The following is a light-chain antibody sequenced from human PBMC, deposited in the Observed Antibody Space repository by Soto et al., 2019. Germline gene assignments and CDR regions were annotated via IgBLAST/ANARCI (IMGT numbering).Light chain of an antibody. CDR3: QSYDSSLSAWV. V-gene: IGLV1-40*01. CDR1: SSNIGAGYD. J-gene: IGLJ3*02. Sequence: QSVLTQPPSVSGAPWQRVTISCTGSSSNIGAGYDVHWYQQLPGTAPRLLIFGNNNRPSGVPDRFSGSKSGTSASLAITGLQAGDEADYYCQSYDSSLSAWVFGGGTKLTVL. CDR2: GNN.